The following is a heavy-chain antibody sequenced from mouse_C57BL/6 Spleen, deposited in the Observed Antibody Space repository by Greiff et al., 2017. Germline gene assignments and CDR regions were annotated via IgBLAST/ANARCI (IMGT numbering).Heavy chain of an antibody. D-gene: IGHD1-1*01. V-gene: IGHV5-12*01. CDR1: GFTFSDYF. J-gene: IGHJ4*01. CDR3: ARHNTVYAMDY. Sequence: EVKVVESGGGLVQPGGSLKLSCAASGFTFSDYFMYWVRQTPEKRLEWVAYISNGGGSTYYPDTVKGRFTISRDNAKNTLYLQMSRLKSEDTAMYYCARHNTVYAMDYWGQGTSVTVSS. CDR2: ISNGGGST.